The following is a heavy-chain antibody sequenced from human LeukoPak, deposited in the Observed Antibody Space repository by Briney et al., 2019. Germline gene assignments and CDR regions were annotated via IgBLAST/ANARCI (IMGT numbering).Heavy chain of an antibody. CDR2: ISSSSGYI. Sequence: GGSLRLSCAASGFTFSSYSMNWVRQAPGKGLEWVSSISSSSGYIYYADSVKGRFTISRDNAKNSLYLQMNSLRAEDTAVYYCARTADYYYGMDVWGQGTTVTVSS. J-gene: IGHJ6*02. CDR1: GFTFSSYS. D-gene: IGHD5-18*01. CDR3: ARTADYYYGMDV. V-gene: IGHV3-21*01.